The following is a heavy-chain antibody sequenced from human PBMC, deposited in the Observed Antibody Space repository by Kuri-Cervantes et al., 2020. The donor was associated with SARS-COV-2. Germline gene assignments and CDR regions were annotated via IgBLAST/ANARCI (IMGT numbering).Heavy chain of an antibody. V-gene: IGHV3-23*01. CDR3: AEAYYDFWSGYYRGGYYFDY. CDR2: ISGSGGST. D-gene: IGHD3-3*01. CDR1: GFTFSSYA. J-gene: IGHJ4*02. Sequence: GESLKISCAASGFTFSSYAMSWVRQAPGKGLEWVSAISGSGGSTYYADSVKGRFTISRDNSKNTLYLQMNSLRAEDTAVYYCAEAYYDFWSGYYRGGYYFDYWGQGTLVTVSS.